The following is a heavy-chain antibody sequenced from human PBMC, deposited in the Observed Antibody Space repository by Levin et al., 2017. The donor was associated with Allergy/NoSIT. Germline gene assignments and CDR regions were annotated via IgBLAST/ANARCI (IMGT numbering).Heavy chain of an antibody. V-gene: IGHV3-48*01. CDR2: ISNSGSTI. CDR3: VRHLPPYSH. J-gene: IGHJ4*02. Sequence: PGGSLRLSCAASGFSFSNYAMNWVRQAPGKGLDWVSYISNSGSTIYYADSVKGRFTISRDNAKNSLYLQMDSLRAEDTAVYHCVRHLPPYSHWGQGTLVTVSS. D-gene: IGHD1-26*01. CDR1: GFSFSNYA.